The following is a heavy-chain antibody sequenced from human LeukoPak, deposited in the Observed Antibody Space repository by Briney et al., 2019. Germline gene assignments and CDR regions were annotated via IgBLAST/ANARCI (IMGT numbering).Heavy chain of an antibody. Sequence: GESLKISCKGSGYRFTNYWIGWVRQMPGKGLEWMGIIYPGDFDTRYSTSFQSQVTISADKSTNTASLQWGSLRASDTAMYYCARLAGGVISYYDYWGQGTLVTVSS. D-gene: IGHD3-16*02. CDR2: IYPGDFDT. CDR3: ARLAGGVISYYDY. V-gene: IGHV5-51*01. J-gene: IGHJ4*02. CDR1: GYRFTNYW.